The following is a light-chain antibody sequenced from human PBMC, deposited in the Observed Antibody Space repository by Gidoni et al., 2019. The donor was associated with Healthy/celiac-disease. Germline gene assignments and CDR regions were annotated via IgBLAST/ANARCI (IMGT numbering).Light chain of an antibody. Sequence: SYVLTQPPSVSVAPGQPARITCGGNNLGSKSVNWYQQKPGQAPVLVVYDDSDRPSGIPERFSGSNSGHTAPLTISRVEAWDEADYYCQVWDSSIDHYVFGTGTQVTVL. CDR1: NLGSKS. CDR2: DDS. CDR3: QVWDSSIDHYV. V-gene: IGLV3-21*02. J-gene: IGLJ1*01.